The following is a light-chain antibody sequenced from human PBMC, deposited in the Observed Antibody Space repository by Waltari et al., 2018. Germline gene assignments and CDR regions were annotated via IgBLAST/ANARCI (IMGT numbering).Light chain of an antibody. V-gene: IGKV1-5*03. CDR2: KAS. J-gene: IGKJ1*01. CDR3: QQYNSYSGT. CDR1: QSIGSW. Sequence: DIQMTQSPSTLSASVGDRVTITCRASQSIGSWLAWYQQKPGKAPKLLIYKASSLETGVPSRFSGSGSGTYFTLTISSLQSDDFATYYCQQYNSYSGTFGQGTKVDIK.